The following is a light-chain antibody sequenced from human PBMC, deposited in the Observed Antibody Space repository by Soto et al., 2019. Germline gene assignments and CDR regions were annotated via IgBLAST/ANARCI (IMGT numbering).Light chain of an antibody. CDR1: QGVSRK. J-gene: IGKJ1*01. V-gene: IGKV3-15*01. Sequence: DIVMTQSPATLSVAPGERVTFSCRASQGVSRKLAWYQQKHGQAPRLLIYGASTRATGIPARFSGSGSGTEFTLTINSLQSEDFAVYYCQQYNSWWTFGQGTKVDIK. CDR2: GAS. CDR3: QQYNSWWT.